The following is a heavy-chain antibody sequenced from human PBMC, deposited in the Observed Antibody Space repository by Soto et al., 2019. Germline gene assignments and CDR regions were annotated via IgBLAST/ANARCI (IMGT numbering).Heavy chain of an antibody. CDR1: GYSFTGYS. CDR3: ARVYQLLFPPENWFDP. D-gene: IGHD2-2*01. V-gene: IGHV1-2*02. CDR2: INPKNGNT. Sequence: ASVKVSCKASGYSFTGYSMHWVRQAPGQGLEWMGWINPKNGNTNYAQKLQGRVTMITDTSISTVYMELRNLRSDDTAVYYCARVYQLLFPPENWFDPWGQGTLVTVSS. J-gene: IGHJ5*02.